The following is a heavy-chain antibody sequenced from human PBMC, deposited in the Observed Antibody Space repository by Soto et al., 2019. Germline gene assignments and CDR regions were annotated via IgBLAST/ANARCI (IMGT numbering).Heavy chain of an antibody. V-gene: IGHV4-30-2*01. CDR2: IYHSGST. D-gene: IGHD4-17*01. Sequence: PSETLSLTCAVSGGSISSGGYSWSWIRQPPGKGLEWIGYIYHSGSTYYNPSLKSRVTISVDRSKNQFSLKLSSVTAADTAVYYCARAHYGDYGYGMDVWGQGTTVIVSS. CDR3: ARAHYGDYGYGMDV. CDR1: GGSISSGGYS. J-gene: IGHJ6*02.